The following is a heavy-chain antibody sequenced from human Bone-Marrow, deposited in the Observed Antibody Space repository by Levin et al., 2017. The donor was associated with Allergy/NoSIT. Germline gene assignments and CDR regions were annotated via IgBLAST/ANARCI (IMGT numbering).Heavy chain of an antibody. Sequence: GGSLRLSCAASGFTFTNAWMNWVRRAPGKGLEWVGRIKSTTDGATTDYAAPVKGRFTISRDDSKNMLYLELNSLKTEDTAVYFCTTDIVAAIYYGLDVWGQGTTVTVS. V-gene: IGHV3-15*07. J-gene: IGHJ6*02. D-gene: IGHD2-15*01. CDR1: GFTFTNAW. CDR2: IKSTTDGATT. CDR3: TTDIVAAIYYGLDV.